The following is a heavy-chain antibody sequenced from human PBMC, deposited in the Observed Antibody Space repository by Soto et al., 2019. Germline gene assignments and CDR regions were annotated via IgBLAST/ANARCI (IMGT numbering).Heavy chain of an antibody. CDR1: GGSISSSNW. D-gene: IGHD3-10*01. J-gene: IGHJ5*02. CDR3: WGVSVVRGAAEWFDP. Sequence: PSETLSLTCAVSGGSISSSNWWSWVRQPPGKGLDWIGEIYHSGSTNYNPSLKSRVTISVDKSKNQFSLKLSSVTAADTAVYYCWGVSVVRGAAEWFDPWGQGTLVTVSS. V-gene: IGHV4-4*02. CDR2: IYHSGST.